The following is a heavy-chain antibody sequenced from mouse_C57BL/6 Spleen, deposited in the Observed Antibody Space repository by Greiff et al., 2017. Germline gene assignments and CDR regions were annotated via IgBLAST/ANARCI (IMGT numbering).Heavy chain of an antibody. Sequence: QVQLQQPGAELVKPGASVKLSCKASGYTFTSYWMQWVKQRPGQGLEWIGEIDPSDSYTNYNQKFKGKATLTVDTSSSTAYMQLSSLTSEDSAVYYCAERGRGAWFAYWGQGTLVTVSA. CDR2: IDPSDSYT. CDR1: GYTFTSYW. CDR3: AERGRGAWFAY. J-gene: IGHJ3*01. V-gene: IGHV1-50*01.